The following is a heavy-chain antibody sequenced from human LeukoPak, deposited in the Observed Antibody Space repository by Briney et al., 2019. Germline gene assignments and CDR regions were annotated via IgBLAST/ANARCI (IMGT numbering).Heavy chain of an antibody. CDR2: IYDSGST. J-gene: IGHJ3*02. D-gene: IGHD3-22*01. CDR3: ACLTTADAFDI. CDR1: GGSISSYY. Sequence: PSETLSLTCTVSGGSISSYYWSWIRQPPGKGLEWIGYIYDSGSTNYNPSLKSRVTISVDTSKNQFSLKLSSVTAADTAVYYCACLTTADAFDIWGQGTMVAVSS. V-gene: IGHV4-59*01.